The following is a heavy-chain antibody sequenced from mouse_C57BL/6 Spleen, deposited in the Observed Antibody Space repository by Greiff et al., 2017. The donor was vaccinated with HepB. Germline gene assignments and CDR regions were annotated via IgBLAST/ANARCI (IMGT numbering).Heavy chain of an antibody. CDR1: GFTFTDYY. V-gene: IGHV7-3*01. Sequence: EVQVVESGGGLVQPGGSLSLSCAASGFTFTDYYMSWVRQPPGKALEWLGFIRNKANGYTTEYSASVKGRFTISRDNSQSIPYLQMNALRAEDSATYYCARSFTTVGATDYYAMDYWGQGTSVTVSS. CDR3: ARSFTTVGATDYYAMDY. J-gene: IGHJ4*01. CDR2: IRNKANGYTT. D-gene: IGHD1-1*01.